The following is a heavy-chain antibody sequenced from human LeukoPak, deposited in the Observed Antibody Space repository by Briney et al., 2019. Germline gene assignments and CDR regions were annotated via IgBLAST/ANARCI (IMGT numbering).Heavy chain of an antibody. CDR2: IKEDGSEK. D-gene: IGHD3-22*01. CDR1: GFTFSAYW. J-gene: IGHJ4*02. V-gene: IGHV3-7*01. CDR3: ARDSSGYQ. Sequence: GGSLRLSCAASGFTFSAYWMSWVRQAPGKGLEWVANIKEDGSEKYCGDSVKGRFTISRDNAKNSLYLQMNSLRAEDTAVYYCARDSSGYQWGQETLVTVSS.